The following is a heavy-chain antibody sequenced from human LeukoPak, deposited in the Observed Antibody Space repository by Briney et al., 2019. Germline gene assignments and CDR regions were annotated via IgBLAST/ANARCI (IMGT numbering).Heavy chain of an antibody. V-gene: IGHV4-4*07. CDR2: NHASGTT. CDR3: ARDGADVYGRAFDY. CDR1: GGSINNF. D-gene: IGHD3-10*01. J-gene: IGHJ4*02. Sequence: PSETLSLTCNVSGGSINNFWTWIRQPAGKGLEWIGRNHASGTTNYNSSLKSRVSMSVDTSKNQFSLRLTSVTAAGTAVYFCARDGADVYGRAFDYWGQGTLVSVSS.